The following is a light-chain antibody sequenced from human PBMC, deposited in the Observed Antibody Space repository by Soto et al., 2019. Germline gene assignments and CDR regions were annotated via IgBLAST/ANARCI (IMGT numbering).Light chain of an antibody. CDR2: GAT. CDR1: QSVHCTY. J-gene: IGKJ5*01. Sequence: EIVLTQSPGTLSLSPGDTAALACRASQSVHCTYFARYQQKPGQTPKLLSFGATSRATGVPDRFRGSESVTDYTLTITRLEPEDFAVYFCKQYAGSPSFGQGTRL. V-gene: IGKV3-20*01. CDR3: KQYAGSPS.